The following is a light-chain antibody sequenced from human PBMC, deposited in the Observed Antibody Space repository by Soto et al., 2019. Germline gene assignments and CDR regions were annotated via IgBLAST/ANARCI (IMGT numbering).Light chain of an antibody. CDR1: QTVSSVY. Sequence: EIVLTQSPGTLSLSPGERAILSCGASQTVSSVYVAWYQQKPGLAPRLLIYDAYSRATGIPDRFSGSGSGTDFTLTISRLEPEDFAVYYCQHYDSPPYTFGQGTKLEIK. J-gene: IGKJ2*01. CDR3: QHYDSPPYT. CDR2: DAY. V-gene: IGKV3D-20*01.